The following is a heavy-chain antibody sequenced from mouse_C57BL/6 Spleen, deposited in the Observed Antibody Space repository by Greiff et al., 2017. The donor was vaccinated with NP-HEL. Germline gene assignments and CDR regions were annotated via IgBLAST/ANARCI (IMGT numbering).Heavy chain of an antibody. CDR3: TRERGYEYGPGGY. D-gene: IGHD2-4*01. Sequence: EVKLVESGEGLVKPGGSLKLSCAASGFTFSSYAMSWVRQTPEKRLEWVAYISSGGDYIYYADTVKGRFTISRDNARNTLYLQMSSLKSEDTAMYYWTRERGYEYGPGGYWGQGTSVTVSS. CDR2: ISSGGDYI. J-gene: IGHJ4*01. CDR1: GFTFSSYA. V-gene: IGHV5-9-1*02.